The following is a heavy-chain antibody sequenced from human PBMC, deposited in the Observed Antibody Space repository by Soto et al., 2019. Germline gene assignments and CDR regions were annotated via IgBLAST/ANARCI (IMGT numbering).Heavy chain of an antibody. CDR3: AKDIGYYDSSGYSFDY. J-gene: IGHJ4*02. V-gene: IGHV3-9*01. CDR2: ISWNSGSI. Sequence: GGSLRLSCAASGFTFDDYAMHWVRQAPGKGLEWASGISWNSGSIGYADSVKGRFTISRDNAKNSLYLQMNSLRAEDTALYYCAKDIGYYDSSGYSFDYWDQGTLVTAPQ. D-gene: IGHD3-22*01. CDR1: GFTFDDYA.